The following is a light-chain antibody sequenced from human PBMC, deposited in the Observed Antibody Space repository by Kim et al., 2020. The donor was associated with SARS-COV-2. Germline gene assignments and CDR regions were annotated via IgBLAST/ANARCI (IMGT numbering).Light chain of an antibody. V-gene: IGKV3-11*01. J-gene: IGKJ4*01. Sequence: LPPGEGATLAGRASEGVSSYLALYQQNPGQAPRLLIYDASNRATGIPVRFSGSGSGTDFTLTISSLEPEDFAVYYCQQRTNWPPTFGGGTKVDIK. CDR1: EGVSSY. CDR3: QQRTNWPPT. CDR2: DAS.